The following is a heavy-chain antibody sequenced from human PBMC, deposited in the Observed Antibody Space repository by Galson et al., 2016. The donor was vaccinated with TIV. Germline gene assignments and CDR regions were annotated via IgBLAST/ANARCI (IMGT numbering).Heavy chain of an antibody. J-gene: IGHJ4*02. V-gene: IGHV1-24*01. CDR1: GDSLTDLV. CDR3: ATFAWFPGLSLDN. CDR2: FDPEVQKT. Sequence: SVKVSCKVSGDSLTDLVIHWVRQAPGKGLEWVGGFDPEVQKTIYAQNFQGRVTLTADTSIDTAYMELGSLRFEDTAVYFCATFAWFPGLSLDNWGQGTLVTVSS. D-gene: IGHD3-22*01.